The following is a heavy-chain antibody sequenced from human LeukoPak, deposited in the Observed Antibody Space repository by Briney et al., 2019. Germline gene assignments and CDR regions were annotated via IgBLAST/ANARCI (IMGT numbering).Heavy chain of an antibody. CDR3: AKAPFYDSSVDYFDY. J-gene: IGHJ4*02. CDR2: ISGSGGST. D-gene: IGHD3-22*01. CDR1: GFTFSSYA. V-gene: IGHV3-23*01. Sequence: GGSLRLSCAASGFTFSSYAMSWVRQAPGKGLEWVSAISGSGGSTYCADSVKGRFTISRDNSKNTLYLQMNSLRAEDTAVYYCAKAPFYDSSVDYFDYWGQGTLVTVSS.